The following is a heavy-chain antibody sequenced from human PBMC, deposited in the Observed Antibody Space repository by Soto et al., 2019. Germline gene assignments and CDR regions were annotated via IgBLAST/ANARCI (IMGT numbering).Heavy chain of an antibody. J-gene: IGHJ4*02. CDR2: VFHTGTN. D-gene: IGHD2-2*01. V-gene: IGHV4-61*01. Sequence: QVQLLQSDPGLMKPSETLSLTCTVSGGSISLERFYWTWVRQAPGHGLEWIGYVFHTGTNKYNPSLGGRATISVDTSRNQFSLELRSLTAADTAVYFCARECSDAHINYFDFWGQGILVPVTS. CDR3: ARECSDAHINYFDF. CDR1: GGSISLERFY.